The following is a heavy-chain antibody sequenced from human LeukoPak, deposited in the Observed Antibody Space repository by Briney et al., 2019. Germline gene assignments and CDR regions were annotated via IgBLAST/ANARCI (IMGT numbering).Heavy chain of an antibody. CDR3: ARVLRGYSYGYVLYDY. J-gene: IGHJ4*02. Sequence: SETLSLTCAFYGGSFSGYYWSWIRQPPGKGLEWIGEINHSGSTNYNPSLKSRVTISVDTSKNQFSLKLSSVTAADTAVYYCARVLRGYSYGYVLYDYWGQGTLVTVSS. CDR2: INHSGST. D-gene: IGHD5-18*01. CDR1: GGSFSGYY. V-gene: IGHV4-34*01.